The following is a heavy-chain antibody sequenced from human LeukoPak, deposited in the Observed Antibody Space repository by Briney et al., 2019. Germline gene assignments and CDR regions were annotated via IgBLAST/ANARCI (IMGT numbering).Heavy chain of an antibody. D-gene: IGHD6-19*01. CDR1: GFTFSGYA. CDR2: ISGSGGGT. J-gene: IGHJ4*02. Sequence: GGSLRLSCAASGFTFSGYAMSWVRQAPGKGLEWVSGISGSGGGTYYADSEKGRFTISRDNSKNTLYLQMNSLRVEDTAVYYCAKDRENSGWKRRSDYWGQGTLVTVSS. CDR3: AKDRENSGWKRRSDY. V-gene: IGHV3-23*01.